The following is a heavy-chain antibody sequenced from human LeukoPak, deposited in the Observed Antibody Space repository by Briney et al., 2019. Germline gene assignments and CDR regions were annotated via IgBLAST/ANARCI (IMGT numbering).Heavy chain of an antibody. D-gene: IGHD3-3*01. CDR3: ARHHYDFWSGLKSPYYFDY. Sequence: SETLSLACSVSGGSISDYYWSWIRQPLGKGLEWVGYVYYSGTNYNPSLKSRLIISVDPSKNQFSLQLSSVTAADTAVYYCARHHYDFWSGLKSPYYFDYWGQGTLVTVSS. CDR1: GGSISDYY. CDR2: VYYSGT. V-gene: IGHV4-59*08. J-gene: IGHJ4*02.